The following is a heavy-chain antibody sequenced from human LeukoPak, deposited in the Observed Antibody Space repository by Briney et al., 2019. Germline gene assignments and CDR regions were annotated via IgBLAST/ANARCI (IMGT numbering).Heavy chain of an antibody. V-gene: IGHV1-24*01. CDR1: GYTLTELS. Sequence: ASVKVSCKVSGYTLTELSMHWVRQAPGKGLEWMGGFDPEDGETIYAQKFQGRVTMTEDTSTDTAYMELSSLRSEDTAVYYCATRNYYDSSVRDYWGQGTLLTVSS. CDR3: ATRNYYDSSVRDY. D-gene: IGHD3-22*01. CDR2: FDPEDGET. J-gene: IGHJ4*02.